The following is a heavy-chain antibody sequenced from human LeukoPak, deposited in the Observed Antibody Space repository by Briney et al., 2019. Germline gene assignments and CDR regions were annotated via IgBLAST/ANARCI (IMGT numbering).Heavy chain of an antibody. D-gene: IGHD4-17*01. V-gene: IGHV3-30*18. CDR2: ISYDGSNK. J-gene: IGHJ3*02. CDR1: GFTFSSYG. Sequence: GGSLRLSYAASGFTFSSYGMHWVRQAPGKGLEWVAVISYDGSNKYYADSVKGRFTISRDNSKNTLYLQMNSLRAEDTAVYYCAKVTLYGDYPDAFDIWGQGTMVTVSS. CDR3: AKVTLYGDYPDAFDI.